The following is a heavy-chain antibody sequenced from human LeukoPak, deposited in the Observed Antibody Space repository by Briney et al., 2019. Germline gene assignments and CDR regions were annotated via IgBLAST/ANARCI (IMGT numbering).Heavy chain of an antibody. D-gene: IGHD6-13*01. CDR3: ARGGSSSSWYVIDY. CDR2: IYYSGST. V-gene: IGHV4-59*01. CDR1: SGSISSYY. J-gene: IGHJ4*02. Sequence: SETLSPTCTVSSGSISSYYWSWIRQPPGKGLGWIGSIYYSGSTNYNPSLKSRVTISVDTSKNQFSLKLSSVTAADTAVYYCARGGSSSSWYVIDYWGQGTLVTVSS.